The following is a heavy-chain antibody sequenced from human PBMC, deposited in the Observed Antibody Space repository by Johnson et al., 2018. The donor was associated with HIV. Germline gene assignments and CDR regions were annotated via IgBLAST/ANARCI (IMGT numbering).Heavy chain of an antibody. D-gene: IGHD2-21*02. CDR1: GLTLSNAW. CDR3: ARLRQEANWGGDCHWAI. V-gene: IGHV3-66*04. J-gene: IGHJ3*02. Sequence: VQLVESGGGLVKPGGSLRLSCAASGLTLSNAWMSWVRQAPGKGLEWVSIIYSGGTTNYADSVKGRFTISRDTSQNTVFLQMNRLSADDTAIYYCARLRQEANWGGDCHWAIWGQGTMVTVSS. CDR2: IYSGGTT.